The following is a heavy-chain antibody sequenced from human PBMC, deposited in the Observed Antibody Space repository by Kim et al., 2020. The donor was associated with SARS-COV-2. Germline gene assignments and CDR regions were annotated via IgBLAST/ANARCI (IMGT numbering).Heavy chain of an antibody. Sequence: GGSLRLSCAASGFTFSSYAMSWVRQAPGKGLEWVSAISGSGGSTYYADSVKGRFTISRDNSKNTLYLQMNSLRAEDTAVYYCAKDSGYDYGSGVTYSLFGRYYGMDVWGQGTTVTVSS. CDR2: ISGSGGST. D-gene: IGHD5-12*01. V-gene: IGHV3-23*01. CDR1: GFTFSSYA. CDR3: AKDSGYDYGSGVTYSLFGRYYGMDV. J-gene: IGHJ6*02.